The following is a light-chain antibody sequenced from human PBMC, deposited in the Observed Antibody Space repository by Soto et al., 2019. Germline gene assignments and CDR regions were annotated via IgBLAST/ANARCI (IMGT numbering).Light chain of an antibody. CDR2: GTS. V-gene: IGKV3-20*01. CDR3: QQYGTAPPRYI. Sequence: ELVLTQSPCTLSLSPGERATLSCRASQRFSSNYLAWHQQKPGQAPRLLIYGTSNRATGIPDRFSGSGSGTDFTLTISRLEPEDLAVYYCQQYGTAPPRYIFGQGTKLEIK. J-gene: IGKJ2*01. CDR1: QRFSSNY.